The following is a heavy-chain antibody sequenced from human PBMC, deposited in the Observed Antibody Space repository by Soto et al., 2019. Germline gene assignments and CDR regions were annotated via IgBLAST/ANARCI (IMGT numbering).Heavy chain of an antibody. J-gene: IGHJ6*01. Sequence: SETLSLTCTGSGGSISSYYWSWIRQPPGKGLEWIGYIYYSGSTNYNPSLKSRVTISVDTSKNQFSLKLSSVTAADTAVYYCARDHGDYAYYGIDVRAQRTTVPVS. CDR1: GGSISSYY. V-gene: IGHV4-59*01. D-gene: IGHD4-17*01. CDR2: IYYSGST. CDR3: ARDHGDYAYYGIDV.